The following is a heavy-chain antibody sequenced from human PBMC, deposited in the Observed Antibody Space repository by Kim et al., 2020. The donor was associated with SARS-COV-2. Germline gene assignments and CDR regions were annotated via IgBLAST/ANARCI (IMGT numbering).Heavy chain of an antibody. V-gene: IGHV4-4*07. CDR3: ARSYKLDI. D-gene: IGHD3-10*01. J-gene: IGHJ3*02. CDR2: TT. Sequence: TTEYKPSHRSRVTLSLDTTRNQFSLRLSSVTAAETALYYCARSYKLDIWGQGTMVSVSS.